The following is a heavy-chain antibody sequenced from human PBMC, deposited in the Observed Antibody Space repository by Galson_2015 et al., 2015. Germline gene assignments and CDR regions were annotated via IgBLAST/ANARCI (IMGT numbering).Heavy chain of an antibody. Sequence: SLRLSCAASGFTFNGYWMSWVRQAPGKGPQWVANLNQDGRETHYVDSVKGRFTISRDNAKNSLYLQMNSLRVEDTAVYYCARDNAGSGWYHWGQGTQVTVSS. D-gene: IGHD6-19*01. V-gene: IGHV3-7*01. CDR1: GFTFNGYW. J-gene: IGHJ5*02. CDR2: LNQDGRET. CDR3: ARDNAGSGWYH.